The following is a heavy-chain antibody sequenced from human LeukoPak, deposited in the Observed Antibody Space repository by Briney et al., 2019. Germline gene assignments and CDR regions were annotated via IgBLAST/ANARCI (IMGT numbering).Heavy chain of an antibody. J-gene: IGHJ4*02. V-gene: IGHV1-18*01. CDR3: ARDHGSFWSGSAGF. D-gene: IGHD3-3*01. CDR1: GYTFISTG. CDR2: ISPYNGNT. Sequence: ASVKVSCKASGYTFISTGINWLRQAPGHGLEWMGWISPYNGNTNYAQQFQNRVSLTTDTSSRTSYMESRSLRSDDTATYYCARDHGSFWSGSAGFWGQGTLLTVSS.